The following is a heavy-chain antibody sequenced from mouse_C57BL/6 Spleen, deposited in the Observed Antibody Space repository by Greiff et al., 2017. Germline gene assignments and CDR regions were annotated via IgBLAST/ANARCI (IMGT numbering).Heavy chain of an antibody. CDR3: ARGGSSGSWFAY. D-gene: IGHD3-2*02. V-gene: IGHV5-16*01. CDR2: INYDGSST. J-gene: IGHJ3*01. CDR1: GFTFSDYY. Sequence: DVKLVESAGGLVQPGSSMKLSCTASGFTFSDYYMAWVRQVPEKGLEWVANINYDGSSTYYLDSLKSRFIISRDNAKNILYLQMSSLKSEDTATYYCARGGSSGSWFAYWGQGTLVTVSA.